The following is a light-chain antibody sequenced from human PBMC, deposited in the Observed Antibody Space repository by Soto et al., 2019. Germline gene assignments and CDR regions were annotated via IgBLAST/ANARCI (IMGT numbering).Light chain of an antibody. CDR1: QSIRSS. CDR3: QQSYSTPYT. CDR2: GAS. Sequence: DIQMTQSPSSLSASVGDRVTITCRASQSIRSSLNWYQQKPGKAPRLLVYGASILQSGVPSRFSGSGSGTDFTLTISSLQPEDFATYYCQQSYSTPYTFGQGT. V-gene: IGKV1-39*01. J-gene: IGKJ2*01.